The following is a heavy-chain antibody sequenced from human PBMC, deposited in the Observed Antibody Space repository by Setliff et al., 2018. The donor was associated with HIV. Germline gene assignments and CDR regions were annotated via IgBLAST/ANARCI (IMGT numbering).Heavy chain of an antibody. CDR1: GYTFTSYD. Sequence: ASVMVSCKASGYTFTSYDINWVRQATGQGLEWMGWMNPNSGKTGYAQNFQGRVTMTRNTPISTAFMELSSLGSEDTAVYFCARAQPPGLAVAGTTYYFDSWGQGTLVTVSS. J-gene: IGHJ4*02. CDR3: ARAQPPGLAVAGTTYYFDS. CDR2: MNPNSGKT. D-gene: IGHD6-19*01. V-gene: IGHV1-8*02.